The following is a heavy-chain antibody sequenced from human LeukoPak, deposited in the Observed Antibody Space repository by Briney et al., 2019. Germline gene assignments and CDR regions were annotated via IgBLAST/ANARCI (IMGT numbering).Heavy chain of an antibody. Sequence: GGSLRLSCAASGFTFSTYGMNWVRQAPGRGLEWVSSISSSITYTYYADSVKGRFTISRDNAKNSLYLHMNSLRAEDTAVYYCAREGDYHAFDIWGQGTMVTVSS. D-gene: IGHD4-17*01. CDR2: ISSSITYT. J-gene: IGHJ3*02. CDR3: AREGDYHAFDI. V-gene: IGHV3-21*01. CDR1: GFTFSTYG.